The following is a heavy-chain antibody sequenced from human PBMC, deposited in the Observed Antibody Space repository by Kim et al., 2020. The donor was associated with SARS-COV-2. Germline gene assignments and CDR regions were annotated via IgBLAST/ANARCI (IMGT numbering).Heavy chain of an antibody. V-gene: IGHV3-48*03. J-gene: IGHJ4*02. CDR2: ISISGTTI. D-gene: IGHD6-6*01. Sequence: GGSLRFSCAASGFTFSSYEMNWVRQAPGKGLEWVSYISISGTTIYYADSVKGRFTISRDNAKNSLYLQMNSLRAEDTAVYYCASRAASIATRPFDYWGQGTLVTVSS. CDR3: ASRAASIATRPFDY. CDR1: GFTFSSYE.